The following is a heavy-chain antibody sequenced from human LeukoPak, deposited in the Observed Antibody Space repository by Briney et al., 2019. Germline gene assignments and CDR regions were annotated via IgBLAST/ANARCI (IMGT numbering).Heavy chain of an antibody. D-gene: IGHD2-2*01. J-gene: IGHJ3*02. CDR3: ARAVVADAFDI. V-gene: IGHV3-74*01. CDR1: GFTFSSYW. Sequence: GGSLRLSCAASGFTFSSYWMHWIRQAPGKGLVWVSRINSDGSSTSYADSVKGRFTISRDNAKNTLYLQMNSLRAEDTAVYYCARAVVADAFDIWGQGTMVTVSS. CDR2: INSDGSST.